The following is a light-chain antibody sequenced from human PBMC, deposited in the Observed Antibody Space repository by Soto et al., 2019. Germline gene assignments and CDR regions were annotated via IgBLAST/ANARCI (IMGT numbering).Light chain of an antibody. CDR2: LEGSGIY. CDR1: SGHSSYI. CDR3: ETWDFNTRV. J-gene: IGLJ3*02. Sequence: QPVLTQSSSASASLGSSVKLTCTLSSGHSSYIIAWHQQQPGKAPPYLMKLEGSGIYNKGSGVPDRFSGSSSGADRYLTISNLQFEDEADYYCETWDFNTRVFGGGTKLTVL. V-gene: IGLV4-60*02.